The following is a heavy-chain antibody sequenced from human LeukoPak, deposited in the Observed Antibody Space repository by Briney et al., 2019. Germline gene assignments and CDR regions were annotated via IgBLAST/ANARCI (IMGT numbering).Heavy chain of an antibody. CDR2: IDHSGSA. Sequence: PSETLSLTCTVSGGSISSYYWSWLRQPPGKGLEWIGYIDHSGSASYNPSLKSRVTISVDTSENQFSLWLNSVTAADTAVYYCAREGGVLWFGELSAGWFDPWGQGTLVTVSS. CDR3: AREGGVLWFGELSAGWFDP. CDR1: GGSISSYY. D-gene: IGHD3-10*01. V-gene: IGHV4-59*01. J-gene: IGHJ5*02.